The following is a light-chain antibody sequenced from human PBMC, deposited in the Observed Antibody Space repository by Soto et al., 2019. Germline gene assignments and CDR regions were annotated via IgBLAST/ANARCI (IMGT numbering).Light chain of an antibody. Sequence: DIQMTQSPSSLSASVGDRVTITCRASQSVTTYLAWYQHKPGKAPKVLIYGASSLESGVPSRFSGSGFGTEFTLTISSLQPDDFATYYCQQYNTYYTFGQGTKLEIK. CDR2: GAS. CDR3: QQYNTYYT. J-gene: IGKJ2*01. V-gene: IGKV1-5*01. CDR1: QSVTTY.